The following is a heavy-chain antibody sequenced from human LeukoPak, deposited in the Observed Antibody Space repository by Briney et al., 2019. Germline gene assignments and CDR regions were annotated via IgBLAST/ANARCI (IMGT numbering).Heavy chain of an antibody. J-gene: IGHJ3*02. CDR1: GFTFSSSA. Sequence: PGGSLRLSCAASGFTFSSSAMSWVRQAPGKGLEWVSSISGSGSGGSTYYADPMKGRLTISRDNSKNTLYLQIDSLRADDTAVYFCANVGSTDWHYAFPIWGQGTTVTVSS. V-gene: IGHV3-23*01. CDR2: ISGSGSGGST. CDR3: ANVGSTDWHYAFPI. D-gene: IGHD1-26*01.